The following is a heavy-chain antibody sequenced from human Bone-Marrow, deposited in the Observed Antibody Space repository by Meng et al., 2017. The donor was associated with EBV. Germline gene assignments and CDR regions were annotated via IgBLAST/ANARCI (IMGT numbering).Heavy chain of an antibody. CDR1: GFTFSNYW. Sequence: EVQLVESGGGLVQRVGSLRLSCAASGFTFSNYWMHWVRQAPGKGLVWVSRINSDGSTTTYADSVKGRITISRDNAKNTLYLQMNSLRPEDTAVYYCAREAGGNYQEYFQHWGQGTLVTVAS. V-gene: IGHV3-74*01. D-gene: IGHD1-26*01. CDR2: INSDGSTT. CDR3: AREAGGNYQEYFQH. J-gene: IGHJ1*01.